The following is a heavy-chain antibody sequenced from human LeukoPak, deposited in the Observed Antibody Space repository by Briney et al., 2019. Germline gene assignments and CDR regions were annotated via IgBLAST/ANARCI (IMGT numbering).Heavy chain of an antibody. CDR1: GGXISSYY. D-gene: IGHD1-26*01. CDR3: ARGARGSYSY. V-gene: IGHV4-59*08. CDR2: IFYSGST. J-gene: IGHJ4*02. Sequence: PSETLSLTCTVSGGXISSYYCSWIRQPPGEGLEWIGYIFYSGSTNYNPSPESRVTISVDTSKNQFSLNLSSVTAADTAVYYCARGARGSYSYWGQGTVVTVSS.